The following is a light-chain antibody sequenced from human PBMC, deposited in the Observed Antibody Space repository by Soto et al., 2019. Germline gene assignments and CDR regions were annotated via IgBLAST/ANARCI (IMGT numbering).Light chain of an antibody. CDR3: HQYGNTLWT. CDR2: GAS. J-gene: IGKJ1*01. V-gene: IGKV3-20*01. CDR1: QSVVGSY. Sequence: EIVLTQSPGTLSLSPGERATLSCRASQSVVGSYLARYQQKPGQAPRLLIYGASSRATGIPDRFSGSGSGTDFTLTISRLEPEDFAVYYCHQYGNTLWTFGQGTKVDI.